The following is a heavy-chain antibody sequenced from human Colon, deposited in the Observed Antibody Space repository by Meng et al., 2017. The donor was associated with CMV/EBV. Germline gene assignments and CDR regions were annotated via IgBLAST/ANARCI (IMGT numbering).Heavy chain of an antibody. Sequence: WMHWVRQAPGKGLVWVSRISADGNTTNYADSVKGRFTISRDNTKNTVFLQMTSLPPQDTALSSSPRDTTRPSAIVVAVPAFIFFSSLAHGTLVTVSS. CDR2: ISADGNTT. CDR3: PRDTTRPSAIVVAVPAFIFFSS. V-gene: IGHV3-74*01. D-gene: IGHD2-2*01. CDR1: W. J-gene: IGHJ5*01.